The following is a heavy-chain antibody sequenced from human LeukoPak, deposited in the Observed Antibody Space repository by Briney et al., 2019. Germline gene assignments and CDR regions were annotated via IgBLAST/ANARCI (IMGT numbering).Heavy chain of an antibody. V-gene: IGHV2-5*02. Sequence: SGPTLVNPTQTLTLTCTFSGFSLSTSGVGVGWIRQPPGKALEWLALIYWDDDKRYSPSLKSRLTITKDTSKNQVVLTMTNMDPVDTATYYCAHRHGLTYYYGSGNVAFDYWGQGTLVTVSS. CDR3: AHRHGLTYYYGSGNVAFDY. CDR2: IYWDDDK. J-gene: IGHJ4*02. CDR1: GFSLSTSGVG. D-gene: IGHD3-10*01.